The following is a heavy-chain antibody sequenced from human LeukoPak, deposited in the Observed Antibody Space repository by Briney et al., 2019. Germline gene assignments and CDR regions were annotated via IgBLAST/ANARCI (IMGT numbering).Heavy chain of an antibody. CDR1: GFTFSSYA. CDR2: ISCDGSNK. CDR3: ARDVDWFDP. V-gene: IGHV3-30*04. J-gene: IGHJ5*02. D-gene: IGHD2-15*01. Sequence: GGSLRLSCAASGFTFSSYAMHWVRQAPGKGLEWVAVISCDGSNKYYADSVKGRFTISRDNSKNTLYLQMNSLRAEDTAVYYCARDVDWFDPWGQGTLVTVSS.